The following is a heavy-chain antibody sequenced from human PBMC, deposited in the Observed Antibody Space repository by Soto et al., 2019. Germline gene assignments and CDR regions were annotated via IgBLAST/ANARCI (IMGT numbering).Heavy chain of an antibody. Sequence: QGELVQSGAEVKKPGASVKVSCKASGYTFPSSTISWLRQAPGQGLEWLGWINACSGDRKFAQRFQGRVTMTTDTSTSTAYLELTSLTSDDTAIYYCASANYGDSDYWGQGTLLTVSS. D-gene: IGHD4-17*01. J-gene: IGHJ4*02. V-gene: IGHV1-18*01. CDR3: ASANYGDSDY. CDR2: INACSGDR. CDR1: GYTFPSST.